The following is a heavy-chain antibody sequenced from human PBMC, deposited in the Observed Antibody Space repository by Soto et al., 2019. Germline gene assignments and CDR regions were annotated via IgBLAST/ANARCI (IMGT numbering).Heavy chain of an antibody. D-gene: IGHD1-26*01. J-gene: IGHJ6*02. Sequence: SVKVSCKASGGTFSSYAISWVRQAPGQGLEWMGGIIPIFGTANYAQKFQGRVTITADESTSTAYMELSSLRSEDTAVYYCARGIRSGSYSGYYGMDVWGQGTTVTVSS. CDR1: GGTFSSYA. CDR3: ARGIRSGSYSGYYGMDV. CDR2: IIPIFGTA. V-gene: IGHV1-69*13.